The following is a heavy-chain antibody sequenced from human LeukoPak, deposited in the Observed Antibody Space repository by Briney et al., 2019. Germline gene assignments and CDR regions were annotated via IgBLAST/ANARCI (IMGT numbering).Heavy chain of an antibody. Sequence: ASVKVSCKASGDTFTSYYMHWVRQAPGQGLQWMGIINPSGGSTSYAQKFQGRVTMTRDMSTSTVYMELSSLRSEDTAVYYCARGRHYYDSSDYYYEGDAFDIWGQGTMVTVSS. V-gene: IGHV1-46*01. D-gene: IGHD3-22*01. J-gene: IGHJ3*02. CDR2: INPSGGST. CDR1: GDTFTSYY. CDR3: ARGRHYYDSSDYYYEGDAFDI.